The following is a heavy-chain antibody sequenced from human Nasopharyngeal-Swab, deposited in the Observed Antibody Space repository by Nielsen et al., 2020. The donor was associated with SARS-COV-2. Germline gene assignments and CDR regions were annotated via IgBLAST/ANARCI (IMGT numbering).Heavy chain of an antibody. Sequence: SETLSLTCSVSGVSISSGSYYWSWIRQPAGKGLEWLGHMYTSGCTNYNPSLKSRVAISIDTSKNQFSLRLSSVTAADTTVYYCAREDRWTLTSFYYALDVWGQGTTVTVSS. V-gene: IGHV4-61*09. J-gene: IGHJ6*02. D-gene: IGHD3-9*01. CDR1: GVSISSGSYY. CDR3: AREDRWTLTSFYYALDV. CDR2: MYTSGCT.